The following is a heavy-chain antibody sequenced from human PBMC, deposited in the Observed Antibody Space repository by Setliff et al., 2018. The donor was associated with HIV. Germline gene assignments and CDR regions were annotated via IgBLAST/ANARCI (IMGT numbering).Heavy chain of an antibody. Sequence: SVKVSCKASRSTFNSHTINWVRQAPGQGLDWMGRIIPILGVANYAQRFQGKVTITADKSTSTAYMELTSLRFDDTAMYYCARDFGGYCSSMSCPGLFDPWGQGTLVTVSS. V-gene: IGHV1-69*04. D-gene: IGHD2-2*01. J-gene: IGHJ5*02. CDR2: IIPILGVA. CDR3: ARDFGGYCSSMSCPGLFDP. CDR1: RSTFNSHT.